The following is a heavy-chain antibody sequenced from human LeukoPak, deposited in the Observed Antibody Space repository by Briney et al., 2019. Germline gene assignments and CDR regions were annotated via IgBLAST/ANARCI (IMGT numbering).Heavy chain of an antibody. CDR1: GYSISSDYY. Sequence: SETLSLTCTVSGYSISSDYYWGWIRQPPGKGLEWIGSIYHSGSTYYNPSLKSRVTISVDTSKNQFSLNLSSVTAADTAVYFCARDEGSSYPFDYWGQGTLVTVSS. CDR3: ARDEGSSYPFDY. J-gene: IGHJ4*02. D-gene: IGHD2-2*01. CDR2: IYHSGST. V-gene: IGHV4-38-2*02.